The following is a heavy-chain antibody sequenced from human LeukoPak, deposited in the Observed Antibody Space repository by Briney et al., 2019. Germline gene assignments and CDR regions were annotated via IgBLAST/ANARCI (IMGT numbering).Heavy chain of an antibody. CDR1: GGTIFSDY. Sequence: SETLSLTCTVSGGTIFSDYFNWIGQPPGKGLEWIGYIYSNGITNYNPSLRSRGTISIATSKNQFSLRLRSVTAADTAIYYCARRAYYETRVYQPVSVYSYGWGRLTLVTFSS. J-gene: IGHJ2*01. CDR2: IYSNGIT. CDR3: ARRAYYETRVYQPVSVYSYG. D-gene: IGHD3-16*01. V-gene: IGHV4-4*08.